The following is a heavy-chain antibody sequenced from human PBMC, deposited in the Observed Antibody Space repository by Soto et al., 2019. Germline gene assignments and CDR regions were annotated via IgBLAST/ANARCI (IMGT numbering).Heavy chain of an antibody. V-gene: IGHV3-74*01. CDR1: GCTFADHW. J-gene: IGHJ4*02. CDR3: ATAEVDY. Sequence: GGSLILSCAVSGCTFADHWVHWVRPAPGKGLEWVSRMNSDGSTTDYADSVKGRFTVSRDNAKNTLYLQMNSLRAEDTAVYYCATAEVDYWGPGTLVNVSS. CDR2: MNSDGSTT.